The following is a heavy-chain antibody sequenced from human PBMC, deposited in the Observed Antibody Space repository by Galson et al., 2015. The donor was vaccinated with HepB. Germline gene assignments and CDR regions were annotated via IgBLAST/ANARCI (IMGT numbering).Heavy chain of an antibody. D-gene: IGHD3-16*01. CDR3: AKAGSPYDYSYGMDV. V-gene: IGHV3-30*18. CDR2: TSNDGSKK. J-gene: IGHJ6*02. Sequence: SLRLPCAASGFIFGNYEIHWVRQAPGKGLEWVAVTSNDGSKKFYADSVKGRFTISRDSPRNTLFLQMNNLSVEDAAVYYCAKAGSPYDYSYGMDVWGQGTTVTVSS. CDR1: GFIFGNYE.